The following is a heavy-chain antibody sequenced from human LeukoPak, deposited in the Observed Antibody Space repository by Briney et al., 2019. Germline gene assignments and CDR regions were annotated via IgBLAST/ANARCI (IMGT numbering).Heavy chain of an antibody. J-gene: IGHJ4*02. V-gene: IGHV3-66*01. CDR2: IYSGGST. Sequence: GGSLRLSCAASGFTFSSYAMSWVRQAPGKGLEWVSVIYSGGSTYYADSVKGRFTISRDNSKNTLYLQMNSLRAEDTAVYYCAKETNYYGSGSLGGYWGQGTLVTVSS. CDR3: AKETNYYGSGSLGGY. CDR1: GFTFSSYA. D-gene: IGHD3-10*01.